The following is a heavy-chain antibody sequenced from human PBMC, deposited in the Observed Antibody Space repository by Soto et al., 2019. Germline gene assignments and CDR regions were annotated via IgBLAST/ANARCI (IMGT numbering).Heavy chain of an antibody. CDR1: GYTLTELS. J-gene: IGHJ4*02. Sequence: ASVKVSCKVSGYTLTELSMHWVRQAPGKGLEWMGGFDPEDGETIYAQKFQGRVTMTEDTSTDTAYMELSSLRSEDTAVYYCATDRYYYDSSGYYLGYWGQGTLVTVSS. CDR3: ATDRYYYDSSGYYLGY. V-gene: IGHV1-24*01. D-gene: IGHD3-22*01. CDR2: FDPEDGET.